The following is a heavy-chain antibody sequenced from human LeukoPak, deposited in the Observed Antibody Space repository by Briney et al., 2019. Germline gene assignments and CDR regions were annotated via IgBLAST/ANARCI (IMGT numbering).Heavy chain of an antibody. CDR1: GFTFSSYA. CDR2: ISGSGGST. CDR3: ANKGAAAETGYYFDY. Sequence: PGGSLRLSCAASGFTFSSYAMSWVRQAPGKGLEWVSAISGSGGSTYYADSVKGRFTISGDNSKNTLYLQMNSLRAEDTAVYYCANKGAAAETGYYFDYWGQGTLVTVSS. D-gene: IGHD6-13*01. J-gene: IGHJ4*02. V-gene: IGHV3-23*01.